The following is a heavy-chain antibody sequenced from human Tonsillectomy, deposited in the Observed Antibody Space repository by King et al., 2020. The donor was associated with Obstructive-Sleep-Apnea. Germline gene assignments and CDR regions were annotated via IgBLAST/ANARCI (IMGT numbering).Heavy chain of an antibody. V-gene: IGHV3-9*01. CDR1: GFTFEDYA. D-gene: IGHD2-21*01. J-gene: IGHJ3*01. CDR2: ISWNSDTI. CDR3: AKDMIVVGMNDAFDV. Sequence: EVQLVESGGGLVQPGRSLRLSCAASGFTFEDYAMHWVRQPPGKGLDWVSGISWNSDTIVFAASVKGRFTISRDNAKNSLYLQMNSLRADDTAFYYCAKDMIVVGMNDAFDVWGQGTMVTVSS.